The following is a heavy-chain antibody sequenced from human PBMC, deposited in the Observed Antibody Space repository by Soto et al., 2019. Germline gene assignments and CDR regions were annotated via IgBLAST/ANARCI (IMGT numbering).Heavy chain of an antibody. CDR2: IIPISETT. J-gene: IGHJ6*02. D-gene: IGHD2-2*01. V-gene: IGHV1-69*01. Sequence: QVQLVQSGAEVKKPGSSVKVSCKASGGTFSSYAISWVRQAPGQGLEWMGGIIPISETTNYAQKFQGRVTITADEFNSTAYMELSSLRSEDTGVYYCARSEGSSTSLEIYYSDYYGMDVWGQGTKVTVAS. CDR1: GGTFSSYA. CDR3: ARSEGSSTSLEIYYSDYYGMDV.